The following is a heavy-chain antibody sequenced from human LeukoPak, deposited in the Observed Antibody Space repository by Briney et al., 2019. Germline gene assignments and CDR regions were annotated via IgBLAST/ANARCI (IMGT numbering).Heavy chain of an antibody. D-gene: IGHD3-22*01. Sequence: GGSLRLSCAASGFTFSNAWMSWVRQAPGKGLEWVGRIKSKTDGGTTDYAAPVKGRFTISRDDSKNTLYLQMDSLKTEDTAVYYCTTDSGSSGYYWRNYYYHMDVWGKGTTVTVSS. CDR1: GFTFSNAW. CDR2: IKSKTDGGTT. J-gene: IGHJ6*03. CDR3: TTDSGSSGYYWRNYYYHMDV. V-gene: IGHV3-15*01.